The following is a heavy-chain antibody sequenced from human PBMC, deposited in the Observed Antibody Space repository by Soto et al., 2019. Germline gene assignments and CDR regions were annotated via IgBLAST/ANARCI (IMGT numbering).Heavy chain of an antibody. Sequence: QVQLVQSGAEVREPGASVKVSCKASGYTFTNYGVSWVRQAPGRGLEWMGWIGGYKGNRNYAQKLQGRVTLTTDTSTSTAYMKLRSLRSDDTAVYYCAPHTLDTGMPSGYWGQGTLVTVSS. D-gene: IGHD5-18*01. CDR2: IGGYKGNR. CDR3: APHTLDTGMPSGY. V-gene: IGHV1-18*01. J-gene: IGHJ4*02. CDR1: GYTFTNYG.